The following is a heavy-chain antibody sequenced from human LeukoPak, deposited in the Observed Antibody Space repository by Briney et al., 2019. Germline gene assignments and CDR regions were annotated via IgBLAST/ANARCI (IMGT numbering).Heavy chain of an antibody. J-gene: IGHJ4*02. CDR1: GYTFTIYD. CDR3: ARGHALSSNFDY. V-gene: IGHV1-8*01. CDR2: MNPNSGNT. D-gene: IGHD6-6*01. Sequence: GASVKVSCKASGYTFTIYDINWVRQATGQGLEWMGWMNPNSGNTGYAQKFQGRVTMTRNTSISTAYMELSSLRSEDTAVYYCARGHALSSNFDYWGQGTLVTVSS.